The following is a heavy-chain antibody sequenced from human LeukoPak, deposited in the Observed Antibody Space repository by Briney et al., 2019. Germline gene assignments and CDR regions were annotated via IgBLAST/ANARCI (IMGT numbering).Heavy chain of an antibody. Sequence: SETLSLTCAVSGGSISSYYWSWIRQPPGKGLEWIGYIYYSGSTNYNPSLKSRVTISVDTSKNQFSLKLSSVTAADTAVYYCARGEAALGYWGQGTLVTVSS. CDR1: GGSISSYY. J-gene: IGHJ4*02. CDR2: IYYSGST. CDR3: ARGEAALGY. D-gene: IGHD6-13*01. V-gene: IGHV4-59*01.